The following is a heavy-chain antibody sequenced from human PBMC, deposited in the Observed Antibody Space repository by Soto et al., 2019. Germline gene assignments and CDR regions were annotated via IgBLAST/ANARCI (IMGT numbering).Heavy chain of an antibody. Sequence: SETLSLTCTVSGGSVSSYYWSWVRQPPGKRPEWIAYIYNGGTTNYNPSLKSRLTISLDTSKNQFSLKLSSVTAADTAVYYCARDYHSGGAFDIWGQGTMVNVS. V-gene: IGHV4-59*02. CDR1: GGSVSSYY. CDR2: IYNGGTT. J-gene: IGHJ3*02. CDR3: ARDYHSGGAFDI. D-gene: IGHD6-19*01.